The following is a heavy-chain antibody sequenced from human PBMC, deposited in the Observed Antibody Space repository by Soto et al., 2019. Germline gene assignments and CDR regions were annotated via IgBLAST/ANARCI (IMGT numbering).Heavy chain of an antibody. CDR2: IYYSGST. V-gene: IGHV4-61*01. D-gene: IGHD3-10*01. Sequence: SETLSLTCTVSGGSVISGSYYWSWIRQPPGKGLEWIGYIYYSGSTNYNPSLKSRVTISVDTSKNQFSLKLSSVTAADTAVYYCARGGGSGAFDIWGQGTMVTVSS. J-gene: IGHJ3*02. CDR3: ARGGGSGAFDI. CDR1: GGSVISGSYY.